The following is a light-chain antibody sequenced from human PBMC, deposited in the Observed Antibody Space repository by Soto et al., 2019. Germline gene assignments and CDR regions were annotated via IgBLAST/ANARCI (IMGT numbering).Light chain of an antibody. V-gene: IGKV3-11*01. CDR1: QSVSSY. Sequence: EIVLTQSPAILSLSPGERVTLSCRASQSVSSYLAWYQQKPGQAPRLLMYDASNRATGIPARFSGSGSGTDFTLTINSLEPEDFAVYYCQQRSNWPITFGQGTRLDMK. CDR2: DAS. CDR3: QQRSNWPIT. J-gene: IGKJ5*01.